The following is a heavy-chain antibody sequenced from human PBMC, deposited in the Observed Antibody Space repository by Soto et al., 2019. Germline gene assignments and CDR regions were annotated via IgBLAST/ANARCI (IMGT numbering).Heavy chain of an antibody. V-gene: IGHV2-70*11. CDR1: GFSLSTNEMC. Sequence: SGPTLVNPTETLTLTCTFSGFSLSTNEMCVGWIRQPPGKALEWLARIDWENDKYYSTSLRTRLTISKDTSKNQVVLTMTNMHPVDTATYYCARIPTVSAMEEQYFDFWGQGTPVTVSS. CDR3: ARIPTVSAMEEQYFDF. D-gene: IGHD2-8*01. J-gene: IGHJ4*02. CDR2: IDWENDK.